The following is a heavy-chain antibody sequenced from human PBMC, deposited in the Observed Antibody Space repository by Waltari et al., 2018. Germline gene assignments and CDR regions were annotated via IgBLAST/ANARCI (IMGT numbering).Heavy chain of an antibody. V-gene: IGHV3-48*04. D-gene: IGHD4-17*01. CDR2: ISSSSSTI. J-gene: IGHJ6*03. CDR3: AIVVSTVTTYYYYYYMDV. CDR1: GFTFSSYS. Sequence: EVQLVESGGGLVQPGGSLRLSCAASGFTFSSYSMNWVRQAPGKGLEWVSYISSSSSTIYYADAVKGRFTISRDNAKNSLYLQMNSLRAEDTAVYYCAIVVSTVTTYYYYYYMDVWGKGTTVTVSS.